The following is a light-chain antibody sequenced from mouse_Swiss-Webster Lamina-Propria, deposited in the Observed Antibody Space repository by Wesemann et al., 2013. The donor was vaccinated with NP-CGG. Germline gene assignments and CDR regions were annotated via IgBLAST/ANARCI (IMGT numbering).Light chain of an antibody. Sequence: DIVLTQSPASLAVSLGQRAIISCKASQSVSFAGTSLMHWYQQKPGQQPKLLIYRASNLEAGGSYQGLVAVGLGQTSPSNIHPVEEDDAATYYCQQSREYPYTFGGGTKLEIK. CDR3: QQSREYPYT. CDR2: RAS. CDR1: QSVSFAGTSL. V-gene: IGKV3-9*01. J-gene: IGKJ2*01.